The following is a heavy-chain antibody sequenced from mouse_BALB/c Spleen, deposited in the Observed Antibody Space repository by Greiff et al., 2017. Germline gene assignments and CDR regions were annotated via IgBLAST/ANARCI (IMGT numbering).Heavy chain of an antibody. J-gene: IGHJ4*01. CDR1: GYSFTGYY. V-gene: IGHV1-31*01. D-gene: IGHD4-1*01. Sequence: EVQLQESGPELVKPGASVKISCKASGYSFTGYYMHWVKQSHVKSLEWIGRINPYNGATSYNQNFKDKASLTVDKSSSTAYMELHSLTSEDSAVYYCARDWDGYAMDYWGQGTSVTVSA. CDR3: ARDWDGYAMDY. CDR2: INPYNGAT.